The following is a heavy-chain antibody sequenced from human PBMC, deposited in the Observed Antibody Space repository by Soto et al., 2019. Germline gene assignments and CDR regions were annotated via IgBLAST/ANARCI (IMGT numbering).Heavy chain of an antibody. CDR2: ISGGGVNT. V-gene: IGHV3-23*02. Sequence: GGSLRLSCAASGFTFTSYAMSWVRQAPGKGLEWVSSISGGGVNTYYGDSVKGRFTISRDDSKNTLYLQMNSLRAEDTAVYYCAIIVAATNRDYWGPGTLVTVSS. J-gene: IGHJ4*02. CDR1: GFTFTSYA. D-gene: IGHD1-26*01. CDR3: AIIVAATNRDY.